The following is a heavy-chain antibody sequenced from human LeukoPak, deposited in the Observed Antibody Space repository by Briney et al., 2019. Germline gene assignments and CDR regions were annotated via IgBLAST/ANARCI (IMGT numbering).Heavy chain of an antibody. D-gene: IGHD2-21*01. CDR2: IASIADT. CDR3: ARATVIGNAPVPGYMDV. V-gene: IGHV3-13*01. CDR1: GSTFSTYD. Sequence: GSLRLSCAASGSTFSTYDMHWVRHVSGKGLEWVSCIASIADTIYPGSVKGRFTISRENAKNSLYLQMNGLRAGDTAVYYCARATVIGNAPVPGYMDVWGKGTTVTAS. J-gene: IGHJ6*03.